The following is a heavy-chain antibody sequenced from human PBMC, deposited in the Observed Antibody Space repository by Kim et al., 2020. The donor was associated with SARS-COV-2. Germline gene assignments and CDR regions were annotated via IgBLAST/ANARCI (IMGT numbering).Heavy chain of an antibody. D-gene: IGHD2-2*01. CDR1: GFTVSSYA. CDR2: ISYDGSNK. J-gene: IGHJ6*02. CDR3: ARTPRRPNKGYCSSTSCSYYYYYYGMDV. Sequence: GGSLRLSCAASGFTVSSYAMHWVRQAPGKGLEWVAVISYDGSNKYYADSVKGRFTISRDNSKNTLYLQMNSLRAEDTAVYYCARTPRRPNKGYCSSTSCSYYYYYYGMDVWGQGTTVTVSS. V-gene: IGHV3-30*04.